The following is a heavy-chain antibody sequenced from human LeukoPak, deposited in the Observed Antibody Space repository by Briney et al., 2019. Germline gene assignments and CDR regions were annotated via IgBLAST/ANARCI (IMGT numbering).Heavy chain of an antibody. CDR3: ATRRGYGRHAFDI. V-gene: IGHV1-2*02. CDR1: GYTFTCYY. CDR2: INPNSGGT. J-gene: IGHJ3*02. D-gene: IGHD5-18*01. Sequence: GASVKLSCKASGYTFTCYYMHWVRQAPGQGLEWMGWINPNSGGTNYAQKFQGRVTMTRDTSISTAYMELSRLRSDDTAVYYCATRRGYGRHAFDIWGQGTMVTVSS.